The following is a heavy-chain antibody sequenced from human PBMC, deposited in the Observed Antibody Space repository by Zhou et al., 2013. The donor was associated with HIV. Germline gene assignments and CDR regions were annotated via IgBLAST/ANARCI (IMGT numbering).Heavy chain of an antibody. CDR2: ITPLVGIT. CDR3: ARSSQTYNWFDP. CDR1: GGSFNSYP. Sequence: QVQLVQSGAEVKKPGSSVKVSCKASGGSFNSYPISWVRQAPGQGFEWMGRITPLVGITQYAQKFQARVTFTADKSTGTAYMELSSLRSEDTAVYYCARSSQTYNWFDPWGQGTLVTVSS. V-gene: IGHV1-69*04. D-gene: IGHD3-10*01. J-gene: IGHJ5*02.